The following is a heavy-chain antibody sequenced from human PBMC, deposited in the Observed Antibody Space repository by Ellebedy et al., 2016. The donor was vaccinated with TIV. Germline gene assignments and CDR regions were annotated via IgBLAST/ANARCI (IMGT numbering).Heavy chain of an antibody. V-gene: IGHV1-18*01. J-gene: IGHJ6*02. CDR1: GYTFTSYG. CDR2: ISADSGDI. Sequence: AASVKVSCKTSGYTFTSYGISWVRQAPGQGLEWMGWISADSGDINYAQKFRGRIIVTANTSKSTGYLELRSLRFDDTAVYYCARDWGPGVYYGMDVWGQGTTLTVSS. D-gene: IGHD3-16*01. CDR3: ARDWGPGVYYGMDV.